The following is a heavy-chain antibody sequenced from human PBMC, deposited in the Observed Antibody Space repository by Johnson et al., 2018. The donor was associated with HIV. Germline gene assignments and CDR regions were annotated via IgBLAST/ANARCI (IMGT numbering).Heavy chain of an antibody. J-gene: IGHJ3*02. CDR3: ATARNRLWSSSGWTGFWAFDI. V-gene: IGHV3-15*01. D-gene: IGHD6-19*01. CDR2: LKSNIDGGTP. Sequence: VQLVESGGGLVKPGGSLRLSCAASGFTFSNAWMSWVRQAPGQGLEWVGRLKSNIDGGTPDYAAPVKGRFTIPRDDSKNTLSLEMNSRKIEDTAVYYCATARNRLWSSSGWTGFWAFDIWGQGTMVTVSS. CDR1: GFTFSNAW.